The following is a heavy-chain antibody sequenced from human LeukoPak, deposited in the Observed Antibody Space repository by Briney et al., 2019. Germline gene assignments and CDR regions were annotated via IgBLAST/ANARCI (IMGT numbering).Heavy chain of an antibody. J-gene: IGHJ4*02. CDR1: GGTFSSYA. CDR2: IIPILGIA. Sequence: SVKVSCKASGGTFSSYAISWVRQAPGQGLEWVGRIIPILGIANYAQKFQGRVTITADKSTSTAYMELSSLRSEDTAVYYCARHGDSSGYLFSYWGQGTLVTVSS. V-gene: IGHV1-69*04. D-gene: IGHD3-22*01. CDR3: ARHGDSSGYLFSY.